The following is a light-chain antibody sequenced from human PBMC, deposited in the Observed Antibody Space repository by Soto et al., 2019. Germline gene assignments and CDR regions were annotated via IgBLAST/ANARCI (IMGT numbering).Light chain of an antibody. CDR1: QSVSNY. J-gene: IGKJ4*01. CDR3: QQGSTYPT. CDR2: VAS. V-gene: IGKV1-39*01. Sequence: IQMTQSPSFLSASVGDKVTITCRAGQSVSNYVNWYQHKPGKPPNLLIYVASSLQSGVPSRFSGSGSGTDFTLTISSLQPEDVATYYCQQGSTYPTFGGGTKVEIK.